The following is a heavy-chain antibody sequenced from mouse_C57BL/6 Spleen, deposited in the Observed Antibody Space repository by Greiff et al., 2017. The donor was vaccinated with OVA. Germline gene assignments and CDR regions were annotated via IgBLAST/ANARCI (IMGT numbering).Heavy chain of an antibody. D-gene: IGHD4-1*01. Sequence: EVQLVESGGGLVQPGGSLSLSCAASGFTFTDYYMSWVRQPPGKALEWLGFIRNKANGYTTEYSASVKGRFTISRDNSQRILYLQMNAQTAEDSATYYCARYRVGLDYWGQGTTLTVSS. CDR3: ARYRVGLDY. J-gene: IGHJ2*01. V-gene: IGHV7-3*01. CDR2: IRNKANGYTT. CDR1: GFTFTDYY.